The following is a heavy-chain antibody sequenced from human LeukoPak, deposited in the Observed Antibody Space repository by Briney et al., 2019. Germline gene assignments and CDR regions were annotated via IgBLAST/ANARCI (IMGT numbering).Heavy chain of an antibody. Sequence: APVKVSCKASGYTFTGCYIQWVRQAPGQGLEWMGWITPNSDGTNYAQKFQGRVTMTSDTSIRTVYMELSRLTSDDTAVYYCARRAIQSGAYYFDYWGQGTLVTVSS. D-gene: IGHD3-10*01. V-gene: IGHV1-2*02. J-gene: IGHJ4*02. CDR2: ITPNSDGT. CDR3: ARRAIQSGAYYFDY. CDR1: GYTFTGCY.